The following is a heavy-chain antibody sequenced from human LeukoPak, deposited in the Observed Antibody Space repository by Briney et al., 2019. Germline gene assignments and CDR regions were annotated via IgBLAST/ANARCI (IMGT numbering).Heavy chain of an antibody. V-gene: IGHV3-13*04. J-gene: IGHJ6*02. Sequence: PGGSLRLSCAASGFTFSSYDMHWVRQATGKGLEWVSAIGTAGDTYYPGSVKGRFTISRENAKNSLYLQMNSLRAGDTAVYYCARGLKVGATYYYGMDVWGQGTTVTVSS. D-gene: IGHD1-26*01. CDR2: IGTAGDT. CDR1: GFTFSSYD. CDR3: ARGLKVGATYYYGMDV.